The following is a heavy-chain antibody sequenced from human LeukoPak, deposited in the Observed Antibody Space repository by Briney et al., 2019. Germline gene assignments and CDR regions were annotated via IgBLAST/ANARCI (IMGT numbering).Heavy chain of an antibody. CDR3: ARGRGSGSYYARLYYYYGMDV. J-gene: IGHJ6*04. Sequence: PSETLSLTCAVYGGSFSGYYWSWLRQPPGTGLEWVGEINHSGSTNYNPSLKSRVTISVDTSKNQFSLKLSSVTAADTAVYYCARGRGSGSYYARLYYYYGMDVWGKGATVTVSS. D-gene: IGHD3-10*01. CDR2: INHSGST. V-gene: IGHV4-34*01. CDR1: GGSFSGYY.